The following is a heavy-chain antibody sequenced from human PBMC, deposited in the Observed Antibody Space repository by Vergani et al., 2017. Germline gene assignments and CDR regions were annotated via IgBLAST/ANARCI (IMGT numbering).Heavy chain of an antibody. J-gene: IGHJ3*02. CDR3: ARRTDTDAFDI. D-gene: IGHD3-9*01. CDR2: ISSSSSTI. V-gene: IGHV3-48*04. Sequence: EVQLVESGGGLVQPGGSLRLSCAASGFTFSSYSMNWVRQAPGKGLEWVSYISSSSSTIYYADSVKGRFTISRDNAKNSLYLQMNSLRAEDTAVHYCARRTDTDAFDIWGQGTMVTVSS. CDR1: GFTFSSYS.